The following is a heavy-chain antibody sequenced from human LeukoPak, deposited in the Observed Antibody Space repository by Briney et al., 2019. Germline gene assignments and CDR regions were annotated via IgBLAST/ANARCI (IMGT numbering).Heavy chain of an antibody. Sequence: PSETLSLTCAVYGGSFSGNYWSWIRQPPGKGLEWVGEINHSGSTNYTPSLKSRVTISVDTSKNQFSLKLSSVTAADTAMYYCARGRIGSGCLGYWGQGTLVTVSS. CDR3: ARGRIGSGCLGY. J-gene: IGHJ4*02. D-gene: IGHD6-19*01. CDR2: INHSGST. CDR1: GGSFSGNY. V-gene: IGHV4-34*01.